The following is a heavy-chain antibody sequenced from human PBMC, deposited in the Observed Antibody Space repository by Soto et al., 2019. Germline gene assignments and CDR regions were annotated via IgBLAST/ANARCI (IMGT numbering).Heavy chain of an antibody. CDR1: GFTFSSYA. V-gene: IGHV3-23*01. CDR2: ISGSGGST. CDR3: AKVPPEYGLLWQH. J-gene: IGHJ1*01. D-gene: IGHD2-15*01. Sequence: HPGGSLRPSCAASGFTFSSYAMSRVRQAPGKGLEWVSAISGSGGSTYYADSVKGRFTISRDNSKNTLYLQMNSLRAEDTAVYYCAKVPPEYGLLWQHWGQGTLVTVSS.